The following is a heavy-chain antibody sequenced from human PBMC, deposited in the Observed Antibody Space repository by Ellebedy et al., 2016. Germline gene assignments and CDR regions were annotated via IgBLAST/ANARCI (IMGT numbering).Heavy chain of an antibody. V-gene: IGHV3-30*18. J-gene: IGHJ6*02. D-gene: IGHD2/OR15-2a*01. Sequence: GESLKISXAASGFMFSAYGIHWVRQAPGKGLEWVGVISFDGSKKYYADSVKGRFTTSRDNSKNTVSLHMSSLRAEDTAVYYCAKLPGKTIYYANNGADAMDVWGQGATVTVSS. CDR3: AKLPGKTIYYANNGADAMDV. CDR1: GFMFSAYG. CDR2: ISFDGSKK.